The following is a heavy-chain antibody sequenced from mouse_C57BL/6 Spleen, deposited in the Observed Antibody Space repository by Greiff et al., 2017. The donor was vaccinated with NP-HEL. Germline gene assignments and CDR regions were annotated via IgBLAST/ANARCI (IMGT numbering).Heavy chain of an antibody. CDR1: GFTFSDYG. Sequence: EVKLMESGGGLVKPGGSLKLSCAASGFTFSDYGMHWVRQAPEKGLEWVAYISSGSSTIYYADTVKGRFTISRDNAKNTLFLQMTSLRSEDTAMYYCATYYDPWYFDVWGTGTTVTVSS. J-gene: IGHJ1*03. V-gene: IGHV5-17*01. CDR2: ISSGSSTI. CDR3: ATYYDPWYFDV. D-gene: IGHD2-4*01.